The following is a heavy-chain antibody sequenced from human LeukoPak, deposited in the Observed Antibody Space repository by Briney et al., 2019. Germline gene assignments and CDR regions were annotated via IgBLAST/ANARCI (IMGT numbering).Heavy chain of an antibody. CDR2: IYHSGST. D-gene: IGHD3-22*01. Sequence: SGTLSLTCAVSGGSISSSNWWSWVRQSPGKGLEWIGEIYHSGSTNYNPSLKSRVTISVDKSKNQFSLKLNSVTAADTAVYYCAKSNGYGLIDIWGQGTMVTVSS. V-gene: IGHV4-4*02. CDR1: GGSISSSNW. J-gene: IGHJ3*02. CDR3: AKSNGYGLIDI.